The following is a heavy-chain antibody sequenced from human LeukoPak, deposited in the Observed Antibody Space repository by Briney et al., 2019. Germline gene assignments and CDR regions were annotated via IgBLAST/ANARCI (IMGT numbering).Heavy chain of an antibody. J-gene: IGHJ4*02. CDR3: ARSYYSSTPYFDY. CDR1: GFTFSSYG. D-gene: IGHD3-10*01. Sequence: GRSLRLSCAASGFTFSSYGMHWVRQAPGKGLEWVAVISYDGSNKYYADSVKGRFTISRDNSKNTLYLQMNSLRAEDTAVYYCARSYYSSTPYFDYWAREPWSPSPQ. CDR2: ISYDGSNK. V-gene: IGHV3-30*03.